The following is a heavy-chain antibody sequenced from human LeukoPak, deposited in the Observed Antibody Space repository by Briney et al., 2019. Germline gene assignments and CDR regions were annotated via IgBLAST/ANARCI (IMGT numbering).Heavy chain of an antibody. Sequence: GGSLRLSCVASGFTFSTYTMNWIRQAPGKGLEWVSGSIGSGGSAFYADSVKGRFTISRDNAKNTLYLQMNSLRAEDTAVYYCARDTYYYDSSGYYYADCFDYWGQGTLVTVSS. D-gene: IGHD3-22*01. CDR2: SIGSGGSA. J-gene: IGHJ4*02. CDR1: GFTFSTYT. V-gene: IGHV3-23*01. CDR3: ARDTYYYDSSGYYYADCFDY.